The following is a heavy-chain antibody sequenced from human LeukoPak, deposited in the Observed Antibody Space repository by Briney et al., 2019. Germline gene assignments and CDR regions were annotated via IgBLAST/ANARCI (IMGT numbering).Heavy chain of an antibody. CDR2: IYYSGST. Sequence: TLSLTCTVSGGSISSGDYYWSWIRQPPGKGLEWNGYIYYSGSTYYNPSLKSRVTISVDTSKNQFSLKLSSVTAADTAVYYCASSYGGELQADYWGQGTLVTVSS. V-gene: IGHV4-30-4*01. J-gene: IGHJ4*02. CDR3: ASSYGGELQADY. D-gene: IGHD4/OR15-4a*01. CDR1: GGSISSGDYY.